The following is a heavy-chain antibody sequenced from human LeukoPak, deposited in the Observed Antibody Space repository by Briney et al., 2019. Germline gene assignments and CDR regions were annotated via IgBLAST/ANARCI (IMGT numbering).Heavy chain of an antibody. J-gene: IGHJ6*02. CDR3: ARISAFYAYYGMDV. CDR2: IRHDGTNK. D-gene: IGHD2/OR15-2a*01. Sequence: GGSLRLSCVASGFTFSTYGMHWVRQAPGKGLEWVAIIRHDGTNKYGDSVKGRFTVSRDNSRNTLYLQINSLRPEDTAVYYCARISAFYAYYGMDVWGQGTTVTVSS. CDR1: GFTFSTYG. V-gene: IGHV3-30*02.